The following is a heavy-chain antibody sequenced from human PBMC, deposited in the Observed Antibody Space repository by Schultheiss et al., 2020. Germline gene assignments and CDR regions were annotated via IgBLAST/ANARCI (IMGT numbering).Heavy chain of an antibody. Sequence: ASVKVSCKASGYTFTGYYMHWVRQAPGQGLEWMGGIIPIFGTANYAQKLQGRVTMTTDTSTSTAYMELRSLRSDDTAVYYCARVYPPPGTPNSSGRRGYNRVGDYWGQGTLVTVAS. D-gene: IGHD3-22*01. CDR3: ARVYPPPGTPNSSGRRGYNRVGDY. V-gene: IGHV1-18*04. CDR1: GYTFTGYY. CDR2: IIPIFGTA. J-gene: IGHJ4*02.